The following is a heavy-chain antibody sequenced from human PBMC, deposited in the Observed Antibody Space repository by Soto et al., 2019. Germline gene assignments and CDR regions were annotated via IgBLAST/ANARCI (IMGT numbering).Heavy chain of an antibody. CDR3: ARDIRGYSRAFYY. V-gene: IGHV4-61*01. J-gene: IGHJ4*02. Sequence: QVQLQESGPGLVKPSETLSLTCTVSGDSVSSDNYYWTWIRQPPGKGLEWIGYIYSSGSTNYNPSLKSRVTISLDTSSNQFSLQLTSVTAADTAVYYCARDIRGYSRAFYYWGQGTLVTVSS. CDR1: GDSVSSDNYY. D-gene: IGHD5-18*01. CDR2: IYSSGST.